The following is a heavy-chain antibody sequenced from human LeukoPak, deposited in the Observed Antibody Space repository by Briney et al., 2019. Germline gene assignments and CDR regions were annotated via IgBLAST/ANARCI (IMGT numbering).Heavy chain of an antibody. CDR1: GGSISSGGYY. D-gene: IGHD1-26*01. CDR2: IYHTGTT. J-gene: IGHJ6*02. Sequence: SETLSLTCTVSGGSISSGGYYWSWLRQHPGKGLEWIGYIYHTGTTYYNPSLKSRVTISVDTSKDQFSLEQSSVTGADTAVYYCARDPRWVGPNYGMDVWGQGTTVTVSS. CDR3: ARDPRWVGPNYGMDV. V-gene: IGHV4-31*03.